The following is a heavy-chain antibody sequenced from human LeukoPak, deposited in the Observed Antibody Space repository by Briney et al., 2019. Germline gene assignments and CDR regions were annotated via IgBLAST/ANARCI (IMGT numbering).Heavy chain of an antibody. J-gene: IGHJ6*03. CDR3: ARVRLGVGATYYYYYMDV. V-gene: IGHV4-61*02. Sequence: SQTLSLTCTVSGGSISSGSYYWSWLRQPAGKGLEWIGRIYTSGSTNYNPSLKSRVTISVDTSKNQFSLKLSSVTAADTAVYYCARVRLGVGATYYYYYMDVWGKGTTVTVSS. CDR2: IYTSGST. D-gene: IGHD1-26*01. CDR1: GGSISSGSYY.